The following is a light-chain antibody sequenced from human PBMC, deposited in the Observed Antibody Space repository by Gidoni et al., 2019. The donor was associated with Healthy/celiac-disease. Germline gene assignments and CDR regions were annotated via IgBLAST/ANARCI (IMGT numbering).Light chain of an antibody. Sequence: DIQMTQSPSSLSASVGDRVTITCRASQSISSYLNWYHQKPGKAPKLLIYAASSVQSGVPSRFSGSGSGTDFTLTISSLQPEDFATYYCQQSYSTPTFGQGTKVEIK. CDR1: QSISSY. CDR2: AAS. V-gene: IGKV1-39*01. J-gene: IGKJ1*01. CDR3: QQSYSTPT.